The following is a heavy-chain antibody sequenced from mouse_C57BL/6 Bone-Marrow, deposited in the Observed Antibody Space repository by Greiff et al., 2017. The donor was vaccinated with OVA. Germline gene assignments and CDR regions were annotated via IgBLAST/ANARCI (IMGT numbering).Heavy chain of an antibody. J-gene: IGHJ2*01. Sequence: VQLQQSGPVLVKPGASVKMSCKASGYTFTDYYMNWVKQSHGKSLEWIGVINPYNGGTSYNQKFKGKATLTVDKSSSTAYMELNSLTSEDSAVYYCAVGLRRRYYFDYWGQGTTLTVSA. V-gene: IGHV1-19*01. CDR2: INPYNGGT. CDR1: GYTFTDYY. D-gene: IGHD2-4*01. CDR3: AVGLRRRYYFDY.